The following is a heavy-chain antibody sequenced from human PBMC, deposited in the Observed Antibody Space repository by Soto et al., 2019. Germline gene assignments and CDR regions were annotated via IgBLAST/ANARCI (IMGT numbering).Heavy chain of an antibody. V-gene: IGHV3-23*01. CDR3: AKDRNYTRVYFHY. Sequence: EVQLLESGGGLVQPGGSLRLSCAASGFTFSSYALSWVRQAPGKGLEWVSAISANGQGIYYADSVRGRFTISRDNSKTKILLHMDSLRAEDTAVYYCAKDRNYTRVYFHYWGQGTLVTVSS. J-gene: IGHJ4*02. CDR2: ISANGQGI. D-gene: IGHD2-2*02. CDR1: GFTFSSYA.